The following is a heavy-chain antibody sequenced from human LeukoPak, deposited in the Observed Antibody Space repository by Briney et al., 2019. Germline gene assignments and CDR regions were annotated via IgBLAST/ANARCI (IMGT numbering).Heavy chain of an antibody. J-gene: IGHJ5*02. Sequence: SETLSLTCAVYGGSFSGYYWSWIRQPPGKGLEWIGEINHSGSTNYNPSLKSRVTISVDTSKNQFSLKLSSVTAADTAVYYCAGGSRRTFDLGPWGQGTLVTVSS. D-gene: IGHD3-9*01. CDR1: GGSFSGYY. CDR2: INHSGST. V-gene: IGHV4-34*01. CDR3: AGGSRRTFDLGP.